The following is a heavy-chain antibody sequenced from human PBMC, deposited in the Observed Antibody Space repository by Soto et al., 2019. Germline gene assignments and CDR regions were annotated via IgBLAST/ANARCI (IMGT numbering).Heavy chain of an antibody. CDR3: ARAQGYCISTSCYVYYFDY. Sequence: QLQLQESGSGLVKPSQTLSLTCAVSGGSISSGGYSWSWIRQPPGKGLEWIGYIYHSGSTYYNPSXXGRVTISVDRXXNXFXXKLSSVTAADTAVYYCARAQGYCISTSCYVYYFDYWGQGTLVTVSS. CDR2: IYHSGST. J-gene: IGHJ4*02. D-gene: IGHD2-2*01. CDR1: GGSISSGGYS. V-gene: IGHV4-30-2*01.